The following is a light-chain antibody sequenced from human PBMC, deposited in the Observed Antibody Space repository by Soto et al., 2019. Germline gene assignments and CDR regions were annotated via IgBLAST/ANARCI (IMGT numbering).Light chain of an antibody. CDR3: QQYNSLPWT. J-gene: IGKJ1*01. V-gene: IGKV1-5*01. CDR2: DAS. Sequence: DIQMTQSPSTLSASVGDRVTITCRASQSIGSWLAWYQQKPGKAPKLLIYDASSLESGVPSRFSGSGSGTEFTLTISSLQPDDFATYHCQQYNSLPWTFGQGTKVEIK. CDR1: QSIGSW.